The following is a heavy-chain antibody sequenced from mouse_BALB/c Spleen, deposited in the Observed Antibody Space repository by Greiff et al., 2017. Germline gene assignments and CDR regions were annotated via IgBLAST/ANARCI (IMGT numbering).Heavy chain of an antibody. J-gene: IGHJ4*01. Sequence: EVKVVESGGGLVQPGGSLKLSCAASGFTFSSYTMSWVRQTPEKRLEWVAYISNGGGSTYYPDTVKGRFTISRDNAKNTLYLQMSSLKSEDTAMYYCARHYYGSRHYYAMDYWGQGTSVTVSS. CDR2: ISNGGGST. D-gene: IGHD1-1*01. V-gene: IGHV5-12-2*01. CDR3: ARHYYGSRHYYAMDY. CDR1: GFTFSSYT.